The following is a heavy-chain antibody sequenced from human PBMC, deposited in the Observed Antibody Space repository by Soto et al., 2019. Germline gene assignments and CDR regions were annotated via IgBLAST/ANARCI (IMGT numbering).Heavy chain of an antibody. D-gene: IGHD7-27*01. V-gene: IGHV4-59*11. CDR1: GGSISNHY. CDR3: TRANWYSEY. CDR2: IYYNGNT. J-gene: IGHJ4*02. Sequence: QVQLQESGPGLVKPSETLSLTRSVSGGSISNHYWRWIRQPPGKGLEWIGYIYYNGNTNYNPSLKSRVTMAVDTSRNQISLKLTTVTAADTAVYYCTRANWYSEYWGQGTLVTVSS.